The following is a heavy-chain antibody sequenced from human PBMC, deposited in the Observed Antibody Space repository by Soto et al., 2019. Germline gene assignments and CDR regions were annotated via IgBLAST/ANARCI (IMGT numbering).Heavy chain of an antibody. V-gene: IGHV3-21*01. Sequence: EVQLVESGGGLVKPGGSLRLSCAATGFTFSTYTMNWVRQAPGKGLEWVSSISSSGSYISYADSVKGRFTISRDNTKNSLYLQMNSLRAEDTALYYCASSPSFPHPDFDYWGQGNLVTVSS. CDR3: ASSPSFPHPDFDY. CDR2: ISSSGSYI. J-gene: IGHJ4*02. D-gene: IGHD6-6*01. CDR1: GFTFSTYT.